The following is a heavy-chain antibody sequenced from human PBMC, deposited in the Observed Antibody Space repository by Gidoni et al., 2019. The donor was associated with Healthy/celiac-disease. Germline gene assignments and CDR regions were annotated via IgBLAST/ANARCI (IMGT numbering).Heavy chain of an antibody. CDR2: ISYDGSNK. V-gene: IGHV3-30*18. Sequence: QVQLVVSGGGVVQPGRSLRPSCAASGFTFSSYGMHWVRQAPGKGLEWVAVISYDGSNKYYADSVKGRFTISRDNSKNTLYLQMNSLRAEDTAVYYCAKDLDTVEMATNPPANWGQGTLVTVSS. D-gene: IGHD5-12*01. CDR3: AKDLDTVEMATNPPAN. CDR1: GFTFSSYG. J-gene: IGHJ4*02.